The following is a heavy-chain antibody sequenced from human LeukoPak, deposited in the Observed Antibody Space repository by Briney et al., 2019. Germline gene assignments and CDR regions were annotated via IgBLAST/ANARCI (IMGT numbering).Heavy chain of an antibody. V-gene: IGHV6-1*01. Sequence: SQTLSLTCAISGDSVSSNSAAWNWIRQSPSRGLEWLGRTYYRSKWYNDYAVSVKSRITMNPDTSKKQFSLQLNSVTPEDTAVYYCARASEVRGVIPLYFDYWGQGTLVTVSS. J-gene: IGHJ4*02. CDR1: GDSVSSNSAA. D-gene: IGHD3-10*01. CDR2: TYYRSKWYN. CDR3: ARASEVRGVIPLYFDY.